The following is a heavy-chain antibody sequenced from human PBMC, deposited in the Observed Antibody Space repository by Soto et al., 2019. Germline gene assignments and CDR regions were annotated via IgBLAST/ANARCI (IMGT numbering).Heavy chain of an antibody. CDR3: ARDGQVGYSSSWATKNYYYYGMDV. CDR1: GGTFSSYA. Sequence: VKVSCKASGGTFSSYAISWVRQAPGQGLEWVGGIIPIFGTANYAQKFQGRVTITADESTSTAYMELSSLRSEDTAVYYCARDGQVGYSSSWATKNYYYYGMDVWGQGTTVTVSS. J-gene: IGHJ6*02. V-gene: IGHV1-69*13. CDR2: IIPIFGTA. D-gene: IGHD6-13*01.